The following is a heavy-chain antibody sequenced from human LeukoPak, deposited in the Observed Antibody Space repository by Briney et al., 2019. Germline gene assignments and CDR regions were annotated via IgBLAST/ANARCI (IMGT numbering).Heavy chain of an antibody. J-gene: IGHJ4*02. V-gene: IGHV3-23*01. CDR3: AKDRGSSSWYLDY. Sequence: GGSLRLSCAASRFTFSSYAMSWVRQAPGKGLEWVSAISGSGGSTYYADSVKGRFIISRDNSKNTLYLQMNSLRAEDTAVYYCAKDRGSSSWYLDYWGQGTLVTVSS. CDR2: ISGSGGST. CDR1: RFTFSSYA. D-gene: IGHD6-13*01.